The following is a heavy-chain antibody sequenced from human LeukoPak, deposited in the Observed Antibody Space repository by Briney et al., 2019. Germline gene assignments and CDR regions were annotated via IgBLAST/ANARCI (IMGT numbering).Heavy chain of an antibody. J-gene: IGHJ5*02. D-gene: IGHD2-2*01. Sequence: PVGSLRLSCAASGFTFSSYAMSWVRQAPGKGLEWDSSISGSGGSTYYADSVKGRFTISRDNSKNTLYLQMNSLRAEDTAVYYCAKGDCSSTSCYSNWFDPWGQGTLVTVSS. CDR3: AKGDCSSTSCYSNWFDP. CDR2: ISGSGGST. V-gene: IGHV3-23*01. CDR1: GFTFSSYA.